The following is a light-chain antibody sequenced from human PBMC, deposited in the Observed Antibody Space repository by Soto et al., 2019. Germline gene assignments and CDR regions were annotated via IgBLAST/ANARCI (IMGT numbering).Light chain of an antibody. V-gene: IGLV1-47*02. CDR2: GNI. Sequence: QSVLTQPPSASGTPGQRVTISCSGGSSNIGSNPVNWYQQLPGTAPKLLIYGNIVRPSGVPDRFSGSKSGTSASLAISGLRSEDEADYYCAAWDDSLSVLYVFGTGTKLTVL. J-gene: IGLJ1*01. CDR1: SSNIGSNP. CDR3: AAWDDSLSVLYV.